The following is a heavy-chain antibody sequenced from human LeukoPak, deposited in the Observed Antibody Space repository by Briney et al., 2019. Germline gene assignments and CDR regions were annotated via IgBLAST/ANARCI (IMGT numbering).Heavy chain of an antibody. V-gene: IGHV4-39*07. CDR2: IYYSGST. J-gene: IGHJ4*02. D-gene: IGHD3-9*01. CDR3: AREVFTSYYSDY. CDR1: GGSISSSSYY. Sequence: SETLSLTCTVSGGSISSSSYYWGWIRQPPGKGLEWIGSIYYSGSTYYNPSLKSRVTISVDTSKNQFSLKLSSVTAADTAVYYCAREVFTSYYSDYWGQGTLVTVSS.